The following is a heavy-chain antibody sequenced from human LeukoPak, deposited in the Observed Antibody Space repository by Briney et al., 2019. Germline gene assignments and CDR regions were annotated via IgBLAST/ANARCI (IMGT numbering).Heavy chain of an antibody. CDR2: ISAYNGNT. CDR1: GYTFTSYG. Sequence: GASVKVSCKAYGYTFTSYGISWVRQAPGQGLEWMGWISAYNGNTNYAQKLQGRVTMTTDTSTSTAYMELRSLRSDDTAVYYCARLPYYYDSSGYSGVDYWGQGTLVTVSS. D-gene: IGHD3-22*01. V-gene: IGHV1-18*01. CDR3: ARLPYYYDSSGYSGVDY. J-gene: IGHJ4*02.